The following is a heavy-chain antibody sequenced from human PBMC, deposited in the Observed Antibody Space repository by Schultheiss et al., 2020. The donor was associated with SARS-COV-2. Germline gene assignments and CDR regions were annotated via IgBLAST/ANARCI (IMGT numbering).Heavy chain of an antibody. CDR3: ARSQGSYCSGGSCYSRNAFDI. J-gene: IGHJ3*02. CDR2: IYYSGST. CDR1: GGSFSGYY. V-gene: IGHV4-34*01. D-gene: IGHD2-15*01. Sequence: SETLSLTCAVYGGSFSGYYWSWIRQPQAKGLEWIGYIYYSGSTNYNPSLKSRVTISVDTSKNQFSLKLSSVTAADTAVYYCARSQGSYCSGGSCYSRNAFDIWGQGTMVTVSS.